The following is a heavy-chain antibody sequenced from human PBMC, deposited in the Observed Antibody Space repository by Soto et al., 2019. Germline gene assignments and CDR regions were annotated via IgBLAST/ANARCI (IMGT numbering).Heavy chain of an antibody. CDR1: GGSFSGYY. J-gene: IGHJ4*02. Sequence: SETLSLTCAVYGGSFSGYYWSWIRQPPGKGLEWIGEINHSGSTNYNPSLKSRVTISVDTSKNQFSLKLSSVTAADTAVYYCARHFSGDPPLLRYFDYWGQGTLVTVSS. CDR3: ARHFSGDPPLLRYFDY. D-gene: IGHD7-27*01. CDR2: INHSGST. V-gene: IGHV4-34*01.